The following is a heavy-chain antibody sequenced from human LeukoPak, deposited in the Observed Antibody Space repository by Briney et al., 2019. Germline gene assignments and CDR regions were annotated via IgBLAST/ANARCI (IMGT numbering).Heavy chain of an antibody. CDR2: INAGNGNT. V-gene: IGHV1-3*01. D-gene: IGHD2-2*01. Sequence: ASVKVSCKASGYTFTSYAMHWVRQAPGQRLEWMGWINAGNGNTKYSQEFQGRVTITRDTSASTAYMELSSLRSEDTAVYYCARGQMAVPAKRSFDYWGQGTLVTVSS. J-gene: IGHJ4*02. CDR1: GYTFTSYA. CDR3: ARGQMAVPAKRSFDY.